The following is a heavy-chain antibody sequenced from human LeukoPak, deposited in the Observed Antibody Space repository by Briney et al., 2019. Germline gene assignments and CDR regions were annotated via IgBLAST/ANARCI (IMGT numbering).Heavy chain of an antibody. CDR3: ARTRFPYYRLSVADYYHMDV. Sequence: SVKVSCKASGGTFSNYVISWVRQAPGQGLEWMGGIVPIFGTTNYAQKFQGRVTIKADKSTSTVYIELSSLRSEDTAVYYCARTRFPYYRLSVADYYHMDVWGKGTTVTVSS. J-gene: IGHJ6*03. V-gene: IGHV1-69*06. CDR2: IVPIFGTT. CDR1: GGTFSNYV. D-gene: IGHD3-10*01.